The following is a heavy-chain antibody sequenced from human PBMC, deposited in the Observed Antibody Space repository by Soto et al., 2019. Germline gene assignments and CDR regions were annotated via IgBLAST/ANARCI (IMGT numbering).Heavy chain of an antibody. CDR3: AMGERGGYSYGYFDY. Sequence: VQLVESGGGVVQPGRSLRLSCAASGFTFSSYAMHWVRQAPGKGLEWVAVISYDGSNKYYADSVKGRFTISRDNSKNTLYLQMNSLRAEDTAVYYCAMGERGGYSYGYFDYWGQGTLVTVSS. CDR1: GFTFSSYA. J-gene: IGHJ4*02. V-gene: IGHV3-30-3*01. D-gene: IGHD5-18*01. CDR2: ISYDGSNK.